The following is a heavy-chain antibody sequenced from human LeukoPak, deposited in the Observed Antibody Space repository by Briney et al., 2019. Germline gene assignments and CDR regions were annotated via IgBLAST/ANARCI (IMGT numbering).Heavy chain of an antibody. CDR2: IYHSGST. CDR3: ARALPGYYYGSGSPTPDAFDI. Sequence: PSQTLSLTCAVSGGSISSGGYSWSWIRQPPGTGLEWIGYIYHSGSTYYNPSLKSRVTISVDRSKNQFSLKLSSVTAADTAVYYCARALPGYYYGSGSPTPDAFDIWGQGTMVTVSS. D-gene: IGHD3-10*01. J-gene: IGHJ3*02. CDR1: GGSISSGGYS. V-gene: IGHV4-30-2*01.